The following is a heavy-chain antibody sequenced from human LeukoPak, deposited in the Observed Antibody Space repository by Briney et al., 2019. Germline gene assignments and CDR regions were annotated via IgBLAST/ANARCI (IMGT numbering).Heavy chain of an antibody. CDR1: GFIFNNYW. CDR2: IRGGGSQK. J-gene: IGHJ3*02. Sequence: GGSLRLSCTASGFIFNNYWMTWLRQAPGKGLEWWANIRGGGSQKSYVDSVEGRFTISRDNAQNSLYLQMNSLRVEDTAVYYCARDADYHIDGRWYDAFDMWGLGTRVTVAS. D-gene: IGHD5-12*01. V-gene: IGHV3-7*01. CDR3: ARDADYHIDGRWYDAFDM.